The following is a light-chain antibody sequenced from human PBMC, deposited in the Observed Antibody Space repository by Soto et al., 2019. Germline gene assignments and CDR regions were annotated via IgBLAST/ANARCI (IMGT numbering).Light chain of an antibody. Sequence: EIVLTQSPGTVSLSPGARATLSCRASQSVDRNYLAWYQHKPGQAPRLLIYGASNRATGIPDRFSGSGSGTDFTLTISRLEPEDFAVYYCQQYGSSGTFGQGTKVDIK. CDR3: QQYGSSGT. CDR1: QSVDRNY. V-gene: IGKV3-20*01. CDR2: GAS. J-gene: IGKJ1*01.